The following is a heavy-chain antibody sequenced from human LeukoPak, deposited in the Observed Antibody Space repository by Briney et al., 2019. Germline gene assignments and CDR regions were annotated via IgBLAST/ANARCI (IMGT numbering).Heavy chain of an antibody. CDR2: ISWNSGSI. D-gene: IGHD5-18*01. J-gene: IGHJ4*02. V-gene: IGHV3-9*03. Sequence: GGSLRLSCAASGFTFDDYAMHWVRQAPGKGLEWVSGISWNSGSIGYADSVKGRFTISRDNAKNSLYLQMNSLRAEDMALYYRARGDRFRYSYADYWGQGTLVTVSS. CDR3: ARGDRFRYSYADY. CDR1: GFTFDDYA.